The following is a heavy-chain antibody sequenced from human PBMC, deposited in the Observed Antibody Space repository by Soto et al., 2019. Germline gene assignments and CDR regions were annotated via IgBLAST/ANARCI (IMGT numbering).Heavy chain of an antibody. CDR3: ASRHYDSSGCYSYYGMDV. D-gene: IGHD3-22*01. CDR2: ISAYNGNT. J-gene: IGHJ6*02. Sequence: ASVKVSCKASGYTFTSYGISWVRQAPGQGLEWMGWISAYNGNTNYAQKLQGRVTMTTDTSTSTAYMELRSLRSDDTAVDYCASRHYDSSGCYSYYGMDVWGQGPTVTVSS. CDR1: GYTFTSYG. V-gene: IGHV1-18*01.